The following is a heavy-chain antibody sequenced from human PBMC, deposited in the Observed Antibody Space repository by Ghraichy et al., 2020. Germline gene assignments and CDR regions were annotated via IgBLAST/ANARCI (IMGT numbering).Heavy chain of an antibody. CDR2: IIPIFGTA. V-gene: IGHV1-69*13. J-gene: IGHJ5*02. D-gene: IGHD4-11*01. CDR1: GGTFSSYA. CDR3: ARGYSMPNLRWFDP. Sequence: SVKVSCKASGGTFSSYAISWVRQAPGQGLEWMGGIIPIFGTANYAQKFQGRVTITADESTSTAYMELSSLRSEDTAVYYCARGYSMPNLRWFDPWGQGTLVTVSS.